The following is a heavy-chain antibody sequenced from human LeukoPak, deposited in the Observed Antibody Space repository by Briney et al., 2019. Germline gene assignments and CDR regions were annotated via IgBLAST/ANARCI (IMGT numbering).Heavy chain of an antibody. J-gene: IGHJ4*02. CDR1: GFTFSSYA. V-gene: IGHV3-23*01. CDR2: ISGSGGST. D-gene: IGHD1-26*01. Sequence: GGSLRLSCAASGFTFSSYAMSWVRQAPGKGLEWVSTISGSGGSTHFADSVKGRFTISRDNSKNTLYLQMNSLRVEDTAVYYCVRQKKSHGNFDYWGQGTLVTVSS. CDR3: VRQKKSHGNFDY.